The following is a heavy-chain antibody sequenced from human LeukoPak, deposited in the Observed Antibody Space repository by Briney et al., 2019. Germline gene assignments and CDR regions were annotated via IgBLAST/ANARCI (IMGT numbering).Heavy chain of an antibody. CDR3: ARARYDSSGYYYVSPHAFDI. J-gene: IGHJ3*02. CDR2: IIPIFGTA. CDR1: GGTFSSYA. D-gene: IGHD3-22*01. V-gene: IGHV1-69*01. Sequence: SVKVSCKASGGTFSSYAISWVRQAPGQGLEWMGGIIPIFGTANYAQKFQGRVTITADESTSTAYMELSSLRSEDTAVYYCARARYDSSGYYYVSPHAFDIWGQGTVVTVSS.